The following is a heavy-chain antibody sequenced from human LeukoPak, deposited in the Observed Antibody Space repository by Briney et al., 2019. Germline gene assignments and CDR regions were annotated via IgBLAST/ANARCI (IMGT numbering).Heavy chain of an antibody. CDR3: ARGFYGDYFGLKY. CDR1: GGSCSGYY. Sequence: SETLSLTCAVYGGSCSGYYWSWIRQPPGKGLEWIGEINHSGSTNYNPSLKSRVTISVDTSKNQFSLKLSSVTAADTAVYYCARGFYGDYFGLKYWGQGTLVTVSS. J-gene: IGHJ4*02. CDR2: INHSGST. D-gene: IGHD4-17*01. V-gene: IGHV4-34*01.